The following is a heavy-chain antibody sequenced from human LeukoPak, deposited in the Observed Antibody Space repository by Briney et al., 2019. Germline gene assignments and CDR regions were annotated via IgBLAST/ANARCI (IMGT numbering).Heavy chain of an antibody. J-gene: IGHJ4*02. CDR2: IYYSGST. Sequence: SETLSLTCTVSGGSISSSSYYWGWIRQPPGKGLEWIGSIYYSGSTYYNPSLKSRVTISVDTSKNQFSLKLSSVTAADTAVYYCARSSIAAPVDYWGQGTLVTVSS. V-gene: IGHV4-39*01. CDR1: GGSISSSSYY. CDR3: ARSSIAAPVDY. D-gene: IGHD6-6*01.